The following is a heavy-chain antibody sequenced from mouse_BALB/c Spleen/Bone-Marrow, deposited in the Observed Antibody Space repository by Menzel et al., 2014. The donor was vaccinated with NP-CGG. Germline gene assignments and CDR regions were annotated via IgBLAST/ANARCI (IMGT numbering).Heavy chain of an antibody. CDR3: ARGDLVRGFAY. CDR2: ISSGSSTI. D-gene: IGHD1-1*01. Sequence: EVMLVESGGGLVQPGGSRKLSCAASGFTFSSFGMHWVRQAPEKGLEWVAYISSGSSTIYYADTVKGRFTISRDNPKNTLFLQMTSLRSEDTAMYYCARGDLVRGFAYWGQGTLVTVSA. J-gene: IGHJ3*01. V-gene: IGHV5-17*02. CDR1: GFTFSSFG.